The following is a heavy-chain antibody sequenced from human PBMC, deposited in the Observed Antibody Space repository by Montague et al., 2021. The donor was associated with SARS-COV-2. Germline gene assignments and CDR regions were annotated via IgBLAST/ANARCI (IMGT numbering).Heavy chain of an antibody. CDR2: INHSGST. D-gene: IGHD5-18*01. Sequence: SETLSLTCAVYGGSFSGYYWSWIRQPPGKGLEWIGEINHSGSTNYNPSLKSRVTIPVDTSKNQFSLKLSSVTAADTAVYYCARGGGYSYGGIDYWGQGTLVTVSS. J-gene: IGHJ4*02. V-gene: IGHV4-34*01. CDR3: ARGGGYSYGGIDY. CDR1: GGSFSGYY.